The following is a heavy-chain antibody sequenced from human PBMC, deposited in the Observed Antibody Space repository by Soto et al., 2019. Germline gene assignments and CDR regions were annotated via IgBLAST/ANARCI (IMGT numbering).Heavy chain of an antibody. J-gene: IGHJ5*02. CDR3: ARVLFKPFGELFGPRGSRYNWFDP. CDR2: INHSGST. CDR1: GGSFSGYY. D-gene: IGHD3-10*01. Sequence: SETLSLTCAVYGGSFSGYYWSWIRQPPGKGLEWIGEINHSGSTNYNPSLKSRVTISVDTSKNQFSLKLSSVTAADTAVYYCARVLFKPFGELFGPRGSRYNWFDPWGQGTLVTVSS. V-gene: IGHV4-34*01.